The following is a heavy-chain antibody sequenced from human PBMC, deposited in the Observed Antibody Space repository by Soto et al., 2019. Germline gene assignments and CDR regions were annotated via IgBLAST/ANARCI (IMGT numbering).Heavy chain of an antibody. Sequence: GGSLRLSCAASGFTFSSYSMNWVRQAPGKGLQSVSSISSSSSYISSAASVKGRFTISRDNAKNSRYLQMHSLRAEDTAVYYCARDVAPWIQSLVFDYWGQGTLVTVSS. CDR2: ISSSSSYI. CDR1: GFTFSSYS. D-gene: IGHD5-18*01. J-gene: IGHJ4*02. CDR3: ARDVAPWIQSLVFDY. V-gene: IGHV3-21*01.